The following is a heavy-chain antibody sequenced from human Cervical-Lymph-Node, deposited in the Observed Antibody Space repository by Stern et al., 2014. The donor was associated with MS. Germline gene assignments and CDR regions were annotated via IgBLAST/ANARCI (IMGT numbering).Heavy chain of an antibody. J-gene: IGHJ4*02. CDR1: GDSISSYY. Sequence: VHLVESGPGLVKPSETLSLTCTVSGDSISSYYWSWIRQPPGKGLEWIGYIYYSGHTNYNPSLKSRVTISIDKSKNQFSLQPRTVTAADTAVYYCARHLFSNYVDYLGQGALVTVSS. CDR3: ARHLFSNYVDY. CDR2: IYYSGHT. V-gene: IGHV4-59*08. D-gene: IGHD4-11*01.